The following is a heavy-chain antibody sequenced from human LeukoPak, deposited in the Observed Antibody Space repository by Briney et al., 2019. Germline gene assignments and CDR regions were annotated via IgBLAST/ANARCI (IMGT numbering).Heavy chain of an antibody. CDR3: ARDSRSYNFDY. CDR2: IKQDGSEK. J-gene: IGHJ4*02. V-gene: IGHV3-7*01. Sequence: GGSLKLSCAASGFTFSSYWMSWVRQAPGKGLEWVANIKQDGSEKYYVDSVKGRFTISRGNAKNSLYLQMNSLRAEDTAVYYCARDSRSYNFDYWGQGTLVTVSS. CDR1: GFTFSSYW. D-gene: IGHD1-1*01.